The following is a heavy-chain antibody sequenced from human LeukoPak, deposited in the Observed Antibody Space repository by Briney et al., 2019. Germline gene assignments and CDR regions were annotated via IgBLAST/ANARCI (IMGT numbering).Heavy chain of an antibody. V-gene: IGHV4-34*01. CDR1: GGSISSYY. J-gene: IGHJ4*02. CDR2: INHSGST. CDR3: ARGQQTGGDFDY. D-gene: IGHD1-26*01. Sequence: PSETLSLTCTVSGGSISSYYWSWIRQPPGKGLEWIGEINHSGSTNYNPSLKSRVTISVDTSKNQFSLKLSSVTAADTAVYYCARGQQTGGDFDYWGQGTLVTVSS.